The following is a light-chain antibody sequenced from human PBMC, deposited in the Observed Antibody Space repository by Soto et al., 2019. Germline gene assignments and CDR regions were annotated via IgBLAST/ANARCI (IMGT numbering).Light chain of an antibody. CDR2: AAS. J-gene: IGKJ1*01. CDR3: QQSYSGLVA. V-gene: IGKV1-39*01. CDR1: QSISKS. Sequence: DIQMTQSPSTLSGSVGDRVTITCRASQSISKSLNWYQQKPGKAPELLIYAASTLQSGVQSRFSGSGSGTDFTLTISSLQPEDSASYYCQQSYSGLVAFGQGTKVDIK.